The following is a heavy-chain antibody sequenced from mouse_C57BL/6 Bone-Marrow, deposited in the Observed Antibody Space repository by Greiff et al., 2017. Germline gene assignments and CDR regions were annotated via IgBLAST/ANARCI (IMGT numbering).Heavy chain of an antibody. J-gene: IGHJ1*03. CDR1: GYTFNSYW. Sequence: VQLQQPGAELVMPGASVKLSCKASGYTFNSYWMHWVKQRPGQGLEWIGEIDPSDSYTNYNQKFNGKSTLTVDKSYSTAYMQLSSMTSEDSAVYYCARSYYDGSSYVWYFDVWGTGTTVTVSS. CDR2: IDPSDSYT. D-gene: IGHD1-1*01. V-gene: IGHV1-69*01. CDR3: ARSYYDGSSYVWYFDV.